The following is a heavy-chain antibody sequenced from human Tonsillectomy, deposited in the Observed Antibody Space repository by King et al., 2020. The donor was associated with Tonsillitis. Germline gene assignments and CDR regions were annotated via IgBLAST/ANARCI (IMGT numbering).Heavy chain of an antibody. CDR1: GFTFSFYS. J-gene: IGHJ4*02. CDR3: ARDLGGVATDGILRY. V-gene: IGHV3-48*02. D-gene: IGHD6-13*01. CDR2: ISGSSSTI. Sequence: VQLVESGGGLVQPGGSLSLSCEASGFTFSFYSINWVRQAPGKGLGWVSYISGSSSTIYYADSVRGRFTISRENAKNSLYLQRNSLRDEDTAVYYCARDLGGVATDGILRYWGQGTLVTVSS.